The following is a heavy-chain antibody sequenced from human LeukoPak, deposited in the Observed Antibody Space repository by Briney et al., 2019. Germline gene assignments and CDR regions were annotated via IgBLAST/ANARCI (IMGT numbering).Heavy chain of an antibody. V-gene: IGHV4-34*01. CDR3: ARGYYDFWSGKNWFDP. CDR2: INHSGST. J-gene: IGHJ5*02. CDR1: GGSFSGYY. Sequence: SETLSLTRAVYGGSFSGYYWSWIRQPPGKGLEWIGEINHSGSTNYNPSLKSRVTISVDTSKNQFSLKLSSVTAADTAVYYCARGYYDFWSGKNWFDPWGQGTLVTVSS. D-gene: IGHD3-3*01.